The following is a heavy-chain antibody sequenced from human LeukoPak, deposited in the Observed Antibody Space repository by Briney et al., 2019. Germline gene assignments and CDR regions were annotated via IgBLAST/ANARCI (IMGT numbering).Heavy chain of an antibody. D-gene: IGHD6-13*01. Sequence: GESLRISCKGSGYSFTSYWISWVRQMPGKGLEWMGRIDPRDSYTNYSPSFQGHVTISADKSISTAYLQWSSLKASDTAMYYCASHGYSSSWSFDYWGQGTLVTVSS. CDR1: GYSFTSYW. V-gene: IGHV5-10-1*01. CDR3: ASHGYSSSWSFDY. J-gene: IGHJ4*02. CDR2: IDPRDSYT.